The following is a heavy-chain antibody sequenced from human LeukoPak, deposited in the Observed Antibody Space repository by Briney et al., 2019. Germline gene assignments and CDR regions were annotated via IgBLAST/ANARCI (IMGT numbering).Heavy chain of an antibody. CDR3: ARLDTAMVPAPHSRTQIDY. Sequence: SGTLSLTCAVSGGSISSSNWWTWVRQPPGQGLEWIGEIYHSGSTNYNPSLKSRVTISVDKSKNQFSLKLSSVTAADTAVYYCARLDTAMVPAPHSRTQIDYWGQGTLVTVSS. CDR2: IYHSGST. CDR1: GGSISSSNW. V-gene: IGHV4-4*02. D-gene: IGHD5-18*01. J-gene: IGHJ4*02.